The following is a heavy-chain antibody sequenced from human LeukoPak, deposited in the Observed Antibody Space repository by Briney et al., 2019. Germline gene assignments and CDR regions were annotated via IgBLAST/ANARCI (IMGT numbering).Heavy chain of an antibody. V-gene: IGHV4-59*01. D-gene: IGHD3-22*01. Sequence: SETLSLTCTVSGDSISSYYWSWIRQPPGKGLEWIGFISYSGSTNYSPSLKSRVTISVDTSKNQFSLKLSSVTAADTAVYHCARGYYDTSGYYHDAFHIWGQGTMVTVSS. J-gene: IGHJ3*02. CDR3: ARGYYDTSGYYHDAFHI. CDR2: ISYSGST. CDR1: GDSISSYY.